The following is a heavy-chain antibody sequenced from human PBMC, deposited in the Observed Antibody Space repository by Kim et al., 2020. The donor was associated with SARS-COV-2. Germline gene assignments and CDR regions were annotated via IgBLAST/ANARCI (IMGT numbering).Heavy chain of an antibody. D-gene: IGHD6-19*01. V-gene: IGHV3-64D*06. J-gene: IGHJ4*02. CDR1: GFIFSSYT. CDR3: VKDRGSGLYFSFDS. Sequence: GGSLRLSCSASGFIFSSYTMHWVRQAPGKGLEYVASVSSNGITTYVDSVKGRFTISRDNSKNTMYLQISSLRPEDTAVYYCVKDRGSGLYFSFDSWGQGT. CDR2: VSSNGITT.